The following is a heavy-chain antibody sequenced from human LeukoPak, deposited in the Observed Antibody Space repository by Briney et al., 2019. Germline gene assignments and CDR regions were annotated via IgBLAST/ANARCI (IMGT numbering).Heavy chain of an antibody. CDR1: GGSISSYY. D-gene: IGHD6-13*01. CDR2: IYTSGTT. J-gene: IGHJ6*03. V-gene: IGHV4-4*07. CDR3: ARGRVSSSSWNSAYYYYFYMDV. Sequence: PSETLSLTCTVSGGSISSYYWSWIRQPAGKGLEWIGRIYTSGTTHYNPSLHSRVTISRDTSKSHYFLRLSSLTAPDTAVYFCARGRVSSSSWNSAYYYYFYMDVWGKGTTVTVSS.